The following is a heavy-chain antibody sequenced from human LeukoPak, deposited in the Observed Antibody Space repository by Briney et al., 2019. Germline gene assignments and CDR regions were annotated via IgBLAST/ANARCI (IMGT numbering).Heavy chain of an antibody. D-gene: IGHD6-13*01. CDR3: ARGYSSSWLGYFDY. Sequence: GGSLRLSCAASGFTFTSYGIHWVRQAPDKGLEWLEVVSSDGSNKYYADSVKGRFTISRDTSKNTLYLQMNSLGAEDTAVYYCARGYSSSWLGYFDYWGQGTLVTVSS. CDR2: VSSDGSNK. V-gene: IGHV3-30*03. J-gene: IGHJ4*02. CDR1: GFTFTSYG.